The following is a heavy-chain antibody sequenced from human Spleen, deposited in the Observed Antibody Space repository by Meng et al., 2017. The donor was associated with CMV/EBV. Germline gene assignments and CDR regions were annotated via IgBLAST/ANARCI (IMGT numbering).Heavy chain of an antibody. D-gene: IGHD6-13*01. CDR2: IKSKADDETT. Sequence: GESLKISCAASGFTFSHASLSWVRQAPGKGLEWVGRIKSKADDETTDYAESVKGRFTISRLDSKNTLYLQMNSLRAEDTAVYYCARDIAIAAAGIYYFDYWGQGTLVTVSS. J-gene: IGHJ4*02. V-gene: IGHV3-15*01. CDR1: GFTFSHAS. CDR3: ARDIAIAAAGIYYFDY.